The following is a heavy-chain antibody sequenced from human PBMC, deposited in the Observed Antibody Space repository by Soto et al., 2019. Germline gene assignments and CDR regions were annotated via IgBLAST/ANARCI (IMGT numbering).Heavy chain of an antibody. D-gene: IGHD2-15*01. CDR1: GFTFRSYG. V-gene: IGHV3-23*01. CDR3: VKGGWLDV. CDR2: ITSSGTST. J-gene: IGHJ6*02. Sequence: GGSLRLSCAASGFTFRSYGMHWVRQAPGKGLEWVSSITSSGTSTFYADSVKGRFTISRDNSKDTLYLQLSSLRVEDTAVYYCVKGGWLDVWGQGTTVPVSS.